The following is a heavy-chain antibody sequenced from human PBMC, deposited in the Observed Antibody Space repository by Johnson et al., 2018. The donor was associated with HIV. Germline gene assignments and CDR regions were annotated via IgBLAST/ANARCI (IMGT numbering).Heavy chain of an antibody. V-gene: IGHV3-30*02. J-gene: IGHJ3*02. D-gene: IGHD2-8*01. Sequence: QVQLVESGGGLIQPGTSLRLSCAASGFTFSSNPMHWVRQAPGKGLEWVAFIRYDGSNKYYADSVKGRFTISRDNSKNTLYLQMNSLRAEDTAVYYCAKNGARGDAFDIWGQGTMVTVSS. CDR1: GFTFSSNP. CDR2: IRYDGSNK. CDR3: AKNGARGDAFDI.